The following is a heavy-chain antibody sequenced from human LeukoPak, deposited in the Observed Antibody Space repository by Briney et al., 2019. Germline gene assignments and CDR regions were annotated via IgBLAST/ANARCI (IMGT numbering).Heavy chain of an antibody. V-gene: IGHV4-4*02. CDR2: IYHSGST. D-gene: IGHD4-17*01. CDR1: GGSIISTNW. Sequence: SETLSLTCAVSGGSIISTNWWTWVRQPPGKGLEWIGEIYHSGSTNYNPSPKSRVTISVDKSKNQFSLKLSSVTAADTAVYYCASRTTVTTWDYWGQGTLVTVSS. J-gene: IGHJ4*02. CDR3: ASRTTVTTWDY.